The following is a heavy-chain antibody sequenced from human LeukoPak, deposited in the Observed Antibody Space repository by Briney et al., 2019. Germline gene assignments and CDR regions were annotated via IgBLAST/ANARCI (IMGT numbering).Heavy chain of an antibody. CDR2: INWNGDNT. J-gene: IGHJ4*02. V-gene: IGHV3-20*04. D-gene: IGHD4-17*01. Sequence: PGGSLRLSCAASGFTFDDSGMSWVRQAPGKGLEWVSGINWNGDNTGYADSVKGRFTISRDNAKNSLYLQMNSLRAEDTAFYYCAREVPLDYGDFSYFDYWGQGTLVTVSS. CDR3: AREVPLDYGDFSYFDY. CDR1: GFTFDDSG.